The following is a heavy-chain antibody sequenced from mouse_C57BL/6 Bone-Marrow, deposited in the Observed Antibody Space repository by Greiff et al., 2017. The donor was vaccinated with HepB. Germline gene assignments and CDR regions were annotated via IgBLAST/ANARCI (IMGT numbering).Heavy chain of an antibody. CDR2: INYDGSST. D-gene: IGHD1-1*02. J-gene: IGHJ2*01. V-gene: IGHV5-16*01. CDR3: ARESLLWPYYFDY. CDR1: GFTFSDYY. Sequence: EVHLVESEGGLVQPGSSMKLSCTASGFTFSDYYMAWVRQVPEKGLEWVANINYDGSSTYYLDSLKSRFIISRDNAKNILYLQMSSLKSEDTATYYCARESLLWPYYFDYWGQGTTLTVSS.